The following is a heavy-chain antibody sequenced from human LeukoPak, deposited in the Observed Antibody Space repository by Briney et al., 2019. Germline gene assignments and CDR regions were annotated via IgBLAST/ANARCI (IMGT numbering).Heavy chain of an antibody. CDR3: ARDQYYYDSSGPDDAFDI. CDR1: GGSISSGGYS. CDR2: IYYSGST. Sequence: SETLSLTCAVSGGSISSGGYSWSWIRQPPGKGLEWIGYIYYSGSTYYNPSLKSRVTISVDTSKNQFSLKLSSVTAADTAVYYCARDQYYYDSSGPDDAFDIWGQGTMVTVSS. D-gene: IGHD3-22*01. V-gene: IGHV4-30-4*08. J-gene: IGHJ3*02.